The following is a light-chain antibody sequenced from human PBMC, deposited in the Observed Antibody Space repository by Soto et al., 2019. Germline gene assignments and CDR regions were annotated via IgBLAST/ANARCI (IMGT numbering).Light chain of an antibody. CDR2: DAS. CDR1: QSVSNS. V-gene: IGKV3-11*01. Sequence: EIVLTQSPATLSLSPGERATLSCRASQSVSNSLAWYQQKPGQAPRLLIYDASNRATGIPARFSGSGSATDFTLTISSLEPEDLAVYYCQQRSNWPLLTFGGGTKVEIK. CDR3: QQRSNWPLLT. J-gene: IGKJ4*01.